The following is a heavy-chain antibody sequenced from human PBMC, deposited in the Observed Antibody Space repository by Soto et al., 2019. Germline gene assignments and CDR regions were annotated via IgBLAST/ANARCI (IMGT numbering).Heavy chain of an antibody. CDR2: MNPNSGNT. V-gene: IGHV1-8*01. D-gene: IGHD2-8*01. Sequence: ASVKVSCKASGYTFTSYDINWVRQATGQGLEWMGWMNPNSGNTGYAQKFQGRVTMTRNTSISTAYMELSSLRSEDTAVYYCARGGSVCPNGACYTGMDVWGQGTTVTVSS. J-gene: IGHJ6*02. CDR1: GYTFTSYD. CDR3: ARGGSVCPNGACYTGMDV.